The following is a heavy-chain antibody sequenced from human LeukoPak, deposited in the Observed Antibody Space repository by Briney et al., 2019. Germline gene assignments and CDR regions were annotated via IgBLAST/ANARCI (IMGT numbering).Heavy chain of an antibody. CDR2: IYHSGST. J-gene: IGHJ3*02. D-gene: IGHD2-2*01. CDR3: ARDIVVVPAAINDAFDI. V-gene: IGHV4-38-2*02. Sequence: SETLSLTCTVSGYSISSGYYWGWIRQPPGKGLEWIGSIYHSGSTYYNPSLKGRVTISVDTSKNQFSLKLSSVTAADTAVYYCARDIVVVPAAINDAFDIWGQGTMVTVSS. CDR1: GYSISSGYY.